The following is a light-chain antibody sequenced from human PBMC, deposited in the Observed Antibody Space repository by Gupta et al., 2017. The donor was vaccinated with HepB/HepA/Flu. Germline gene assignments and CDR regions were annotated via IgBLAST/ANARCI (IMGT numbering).Light chain of an antibody. CDR1: LSISNY. CDR2: AAS. CDR3: QQSYNTPWT. V-gene: IGKV1-39*01. Sequence: DLQLTQSPSSLSTSVGDRVTITCRARLSISNYLNWFQQIPGKAPKLLIYAASSLQSGVPSRFSGSGSGTDFTLTINSLQPEDFATYYCQQSYNTPWTFGQGTKVESK. J-gene: IGKJ1*01.